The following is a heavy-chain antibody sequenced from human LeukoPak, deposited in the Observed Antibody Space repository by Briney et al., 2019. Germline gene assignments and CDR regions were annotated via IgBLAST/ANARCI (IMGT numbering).Heavy chain of an antibody. J-gene: IGHJ3*02. Sequence: PGGSLRLSCEASGLILRNHWMTWVRQGPGKGLGWVANINQDGSEKFYVDSVKGRFTISRDNAKNSLFLQLNSLRAEDTAVYYCARVWQYYYDYSAFDIWGQGTMVTVS. CDR2: INQDGSEK. CDR1: GLILRNHW. CDR3: ARVWQYYYDYSAFDI. D-gene: IGHD3-16*01. V-gene: IGHV3-7*01.